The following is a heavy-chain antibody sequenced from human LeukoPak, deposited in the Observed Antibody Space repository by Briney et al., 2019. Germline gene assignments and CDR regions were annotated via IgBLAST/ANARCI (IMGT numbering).Heavy chain of an antibody. D-gene: IGHD5-24*01. CDR1: GGSISSYY. CDR3: ARDQEEMAPGWFDP. J-gene: IGHJ5*02. V-gene: IGHV4-59*01. Sequence: SETLSLTCTVSGGSISSYYWSWIRQPPGKGLEWSGYIYYSGSTNYNPSLKSRVTISVDTSKNQFSLKLSSVTAADTAVYYCARDQEEMAPGWFDPWGQGTLVTVSS. CDR2: IYYSGST.